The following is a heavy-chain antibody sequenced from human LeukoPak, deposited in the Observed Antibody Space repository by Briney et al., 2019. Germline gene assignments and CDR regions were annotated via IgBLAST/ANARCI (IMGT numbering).Heavy chain of an antibody. CDR1: GFTFRDYA. J-gene: IGHJ4*02. D-gene: IGHD3-10*01. Sequence: GGSLRLSCAVSGFTFRDYAMSWVRQPPGKGLEWVSTIKNGAHTTNYADSVKGRLTISRDDSMNTLFPPMNSLRAEDTAVYYCAREYYGCFDYWGQGALVTVSS. CDR2: IKNGAHTT. CDR3: AREYYGCFDY. V-gene: IGHV3-23*01.